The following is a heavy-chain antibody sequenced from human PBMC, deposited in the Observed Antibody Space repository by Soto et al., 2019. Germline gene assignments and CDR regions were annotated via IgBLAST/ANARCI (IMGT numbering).Heavy chain of an antibody. D-gene: IGHD4-17*01. V-gene: IGHV4-39*01. CDR2: IYYSGST. CDR1: GGSISSSSYY. J-gene: IGHJ5*02. CDR3: ARQDYGDYTDNWFDP. Sequence: SETLSLTCTVSGGSISSSSYYWGWIRQPPGKGLEWIGSIYYSGSTYYNPSLKSRVTISVDTSKNQFSLKLSSVTAADTAVYYCARQDYGDYTDNWFDPWGQGTLVTVSS.